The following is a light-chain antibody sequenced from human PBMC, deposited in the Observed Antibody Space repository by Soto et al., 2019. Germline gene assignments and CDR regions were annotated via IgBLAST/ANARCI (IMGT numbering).Light chain of an antibody. V-gene: IGKV2-30*02. CDR2: KVS. CDR1: QSLVHRDGNTY. J-gene: IGKJ5*01. Sequence: VVVTHSTLSLPVTLGQAAAISCSSSQSLVHRDGNTYLSWFRQRPGQSPRRLIYKVSNREAGVPDRFSGSGSGTDFTLKISRVEAEDVGLYYCMQGSHWPPITFGQGTRLENK. CDR3: MQGSHWPPIT.